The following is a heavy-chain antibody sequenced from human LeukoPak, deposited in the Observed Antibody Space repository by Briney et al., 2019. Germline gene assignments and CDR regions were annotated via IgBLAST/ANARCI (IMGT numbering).Heavy chain of an antibody. J-gene: IGHJ6*03. Sequence: SETLSLTCSGSGSSTTSYYWTWIRQPPGKRLELIGYVHFSGSTDYSPSLKSRVTISVDTSKNQFYLKLTSVSAADTAVYYCARAIIAGDTVGNYFYMDLWGKGTTVTVSS. V-gene: IGHV4-59*01. CDR2: VHFSGST. D-gene: IGHD2-15*01. CDR3: ARAIIAGDTVGNYFYMDL. CDR1: GSSTTSYY.